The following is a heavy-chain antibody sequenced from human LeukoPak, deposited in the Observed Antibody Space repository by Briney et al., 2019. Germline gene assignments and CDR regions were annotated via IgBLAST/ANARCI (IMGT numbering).Heavy chain of an antibody. J-gene: IGHJ6*02. D-gene: IGHD6-13*01. CDR2: IYYSGST. CDR3: AKQQLVLYYYYGMDV. V-gene: IGHV4-39*01. CDR1: GGSISSSSYY. Sequence: SETLSLTCTVSGGSISSSSYYWGWIRQPPGQGLEWIGSIYYSGSTYYNPSLKSRVTISVDTSKNQFSLKLSSVTAADTAVYYCAKQQLVLYYYYGMDVWGQGTTVTVSS.